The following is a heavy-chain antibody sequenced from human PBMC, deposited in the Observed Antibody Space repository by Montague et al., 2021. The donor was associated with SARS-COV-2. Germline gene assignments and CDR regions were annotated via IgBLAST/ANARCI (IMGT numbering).Heavy chain of an antibody. CDR3: ARGPRITMIVVVITDIWFDP. V-gene: IGHV4-34*01. D-gene: IGHD3-22*01. Sequence: SETLSLTCAVYGGSFSGYYWSWIRQPPGKGPEWIGEINHSGSTNXNPSLKSRVTISVDTSKNQFSLKLSSVTAADTAVYYCARGPRITMIVVVITDIWFDPWGQGTLVTVSS. CDR2: INHSGST. J-gene: IGHJ5*02. CDR1: GGSFSGYY.